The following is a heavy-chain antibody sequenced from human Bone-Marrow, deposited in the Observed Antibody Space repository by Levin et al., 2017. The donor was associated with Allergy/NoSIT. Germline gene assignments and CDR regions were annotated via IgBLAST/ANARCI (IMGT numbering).Heavy chain of an antibody. V-gene: IGHV3-30-3*01. CDR1: GFTFSSYA. CDR2: ISYDGSNK. J-gene: IGHJ4*02. CDR3: ARMSRYCSSTSCYTLYFDY. Sequence: GGSLRLSCAASGFTFSSYAMHWVRQAPGKGLEWVAVISYDGSNKYYADSVKGRFTISRDNSKNTLYLQMNSLRAEDTAVYYCARMSRYCSSTSCYTLYFDYWGQGTLVTVSS. D-gene: IGHD2-2*02.